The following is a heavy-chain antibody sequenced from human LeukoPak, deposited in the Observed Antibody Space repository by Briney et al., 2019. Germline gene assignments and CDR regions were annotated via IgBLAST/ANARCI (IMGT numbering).Heavy chain of an antibody. CDR1: GFTLSSYW. CDR2: IKPDGSKE. CDR3: AKDQGLRYFDWLYDY. J-gene: IGHJ4*02. V-gene: IGHV3-7*03. D-gene: IGHD3-9*01. Sequence: GGSLRLSCAASGFTLSSYWMTWVRQAPGKGLEWVAKIKPDGSKEYYVDSVKGRFTISRDNAKNSLYLQMNSLRAEDTAVYYCAKDQGLRYFDWLYDYWGQGTLVTVSS.